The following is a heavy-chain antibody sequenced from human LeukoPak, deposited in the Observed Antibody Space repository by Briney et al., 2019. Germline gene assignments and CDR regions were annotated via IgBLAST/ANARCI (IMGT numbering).Heavy chain of an antibody. CDR3: ARDGGSWVRGDFGY. CDR1: GYTFTGYY. CDR2: INPNSGGT. D-gene: IGHD3-10*01. V-gene: IGHV1-2*02. Sequence: ASVKVSSKASGYTFTGYYMHWVRQAPGQGLEWMGWINPNSGGTNYAQKFQGRVTMTRDTSISTAYMELSRLRSDDTAVYYCARDGGSWVRGDFGYWGQGTLVTVSS. J-gene: IGHJ4*02.